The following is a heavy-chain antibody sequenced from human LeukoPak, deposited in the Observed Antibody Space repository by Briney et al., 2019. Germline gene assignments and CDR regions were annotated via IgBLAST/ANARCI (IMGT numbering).Heavy chain of an antibody. J-gene: IGHJ4*02. CDR1: GGSISDNY. Sequence: SETLSLTCSVSGGSISDNYWSWIRQPPGKGLEWIGYAYYSGHTNYNSSLKSRVTMSSDTSKSQFSLRLSSVTAADTAVYFCARHPFATPFDYWGPGTLVTVSS. V-gene: IGHV4-59*08. CDR2: AYYSGHT. CDR3: ARHPFATPFDY. D-gene: IGHD2-15*01.